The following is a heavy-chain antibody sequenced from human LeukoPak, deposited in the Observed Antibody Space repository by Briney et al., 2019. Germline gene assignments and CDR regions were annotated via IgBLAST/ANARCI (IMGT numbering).Heavy chain of an antibody. CDR2: IIPIFGTA. D-gene: IGHD6-13*01. Sequence: ASVKVSCKAAGGTFSSYAISWVREAPGQELEWMGGIIPIFGTANYAQKFQGRVTITADKSTSTAYMELSSLRSEDTAVYYCARDCSFDAFDIWGQGTMVTVSS. CDR1: GGTFSSYA. J-gene: IGHJ3*02. V-gene: IGHV1-69*06. CDR3: ARDCSFDAFDI.